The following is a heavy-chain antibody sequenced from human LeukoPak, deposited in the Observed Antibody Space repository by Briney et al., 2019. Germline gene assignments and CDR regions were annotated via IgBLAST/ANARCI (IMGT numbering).Heavy chain of an antibody. Sequence: PSETLSLTCAVYGGSFSGYYWSWIRQPPGKGLEWIGEINHSGSTNYNPSLKSRVTISVDTSKNQFSLKLSSVTAADTAVYYCARPSYSSSWYGRVSNYYYYMDVWGKGTTVTISS. CDR2: INHSGST. J-gene: IGHJ6*03. CDR3: ARPSYSSSWYGRVSNYYYYMDV. D-gene: IGHD6-13*01. CDR1: GGSFSGYY. V-gene: IGHV4-34*01.